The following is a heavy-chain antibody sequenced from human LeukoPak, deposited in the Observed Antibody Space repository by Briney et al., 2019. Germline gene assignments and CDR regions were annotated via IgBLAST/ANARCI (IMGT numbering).Heavy chain of an antibody. Sequence: GESLKISCKGSGYSFTSYWIGWVRQMPGKGLEWMGIIYPGDSGTRYSPSFQGQVTISADKSISTAYLQWSSRKASDTAMYYCARFPDPRSSQQQYYYYYYGMDVWGQGTTVTVSS. D-gene: IGHD6-6*01. CDR1: GYSFTSYW. J-gene: IGHJ6*02. V-gene: IGHV5-51*01. CDR3: ARFPDPRSSQQQYYYYYYGMDV. CDR2: IYPGDSGT.